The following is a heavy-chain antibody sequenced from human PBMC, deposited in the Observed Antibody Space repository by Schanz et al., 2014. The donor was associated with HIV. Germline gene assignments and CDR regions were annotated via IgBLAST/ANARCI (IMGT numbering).Heavy chain of an antibody. CDR1: GYTFTSSD. CDR3: ARARAKIEGRPVGNWFDP. Sequence: QVQLVQSGAEVKKPGTSVKVSCEASGYTFTSSDINWVRQAPGQGLEWMGWMNPNSGHTGYAQKFQGRVDMTRTTSISTAYMELRGLTSEDTAVYFCARARAKIEGRPVGNWFDPWGQGTLVTVSS. D-gene: IGHD6-6*01. V-gene: IGHV1-8*01. J-gene: IGHJ5*02. CDR2: MNPNSGHT.